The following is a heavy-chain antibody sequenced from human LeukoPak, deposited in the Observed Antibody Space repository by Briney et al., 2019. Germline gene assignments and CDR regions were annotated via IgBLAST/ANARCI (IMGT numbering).Heavy chain of an antibody. D-gene: IGHD4-17*01. V-gene: IGHV1-18*01. Sequence: ASVKVSCKASGYTFTSYGISWVRQAPGQGLEWMGWISAYNGNTNYAQKLQGRVTMTTDTSTSTAYMELRSLRYDDTAVYYCARDRSDSGDYILLDSWGQGTLVIVSS. J-gene: IGHJ4*02. CDR2: ISAYNGNT. CDR1: GYTFTSYG. CDR3: ARDRSDSGDYILLDS.